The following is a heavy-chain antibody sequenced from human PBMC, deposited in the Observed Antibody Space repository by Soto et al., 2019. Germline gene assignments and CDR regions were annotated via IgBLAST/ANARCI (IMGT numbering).Heavy chain of an antibody. Sequence: GGSLRLSCAASGFTFNSYGMHWVRQAPGKGLEWVAVIWYDGSNKYYADSVKGRFTISRDNSKNTLYLQMNSLRAEDTAVYYCARDPSDSSGWPPDYWGQGTLVTVSS. D-gene: IGHD6-19*01. CDR2: IWYDGSNK. J-gene: IGHJ4*02. CDR1: GFTFNSYG. V-gene: IGHV3-33*01. CDR3: ARDPSDSSGWPPDY.